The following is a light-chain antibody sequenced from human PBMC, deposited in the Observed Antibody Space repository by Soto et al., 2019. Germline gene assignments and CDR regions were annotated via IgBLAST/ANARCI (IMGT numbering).Light chain of an antibody. CDR1: QNVGRN. CDR3: QQYNNWPPMST. V-gene: IGKV3-15*01. Sequence: EIVMTQSPDTLSVSPGERATRSCRASQNVGRNVAWYQQRPGQAPRLLIHGTSTRAADIPARFSGSVSGTEFTLTINSLQPDDFVIYYCQQYNNWPPMSTFGQGTKLEMK. J-gene: IGKJ2*01. CDR2: GTS.